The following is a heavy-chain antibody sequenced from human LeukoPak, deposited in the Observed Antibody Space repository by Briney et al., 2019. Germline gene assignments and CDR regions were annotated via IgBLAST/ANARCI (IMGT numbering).Heavy chain of an antibody. D-gene: IGHD3-10*01. CDR2: IIPILGIA. CDR3: ARDFSTYGSGSGYFDY. CDR1: GGTFSSYA. V-gene: IGHV1-69*04. J-gene: IGHJ4*02. Sequence: SVKVSCKASGGTFSSYAISWVRQAPGQGLEWMGRIIPILGIANYAQKFQGRVTITADKSTSTAYMELSSLRSEDTAVYYCARDFSTYGSGSGYFDYWGQGTLVTVSS.